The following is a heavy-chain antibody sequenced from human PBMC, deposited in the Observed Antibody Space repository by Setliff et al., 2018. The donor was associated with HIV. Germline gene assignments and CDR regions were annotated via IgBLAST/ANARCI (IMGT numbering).Heavy chain of an antibody. CDR3: ARHGLRDYYDSSGWYFDY. CDR2: IHTSGST. V-gene: IGHV4-61*09. CDR1: GGSISSGSYY. J-gene: IGHJ4*02. D-gene: IGHD3-22*01. Sequence: SETLSLTCTVSGGSISSGSYYWSWIRQPAGKGLEWIGQIHTSGSTNYNPSLESRVTISVDTSKNQFSLKLSSVTAADTAVYYCARHGLRDYYDSSGWYFDYWGQGTLVTVS.